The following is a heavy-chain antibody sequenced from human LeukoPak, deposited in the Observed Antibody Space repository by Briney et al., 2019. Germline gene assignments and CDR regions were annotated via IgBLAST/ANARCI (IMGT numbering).Heavy chain of an antibody. V-gene: IGHV1-69*05. D-gene: IGHD3-22*01. J-gene: IGHJ5*02. CDR1: GGTFSSYA. CDR2: IIPIFGTA. Sequence: EASVKVSCKASGGTFSSYAISWVRQAPGQGLEWMGGIIPIFGTANYAQKFQGRVTMTSDTSTSTVYMELSSLRSEDTAVYYCARRGYYDSSGYYNWFDPWGQGTLVTVSS. CDR3: ARRGYYDSSGYYNWFDP.